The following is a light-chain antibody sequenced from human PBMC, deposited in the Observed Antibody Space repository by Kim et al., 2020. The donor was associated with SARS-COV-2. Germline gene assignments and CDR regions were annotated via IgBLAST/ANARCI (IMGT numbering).Light chain of an antibody. Sequence: SASVGDRVTITCRASQSISSWLAWYQQKPGKAPQLLIYDASSLESGVPSSFSGSGSGTEFTLTISSLQPDDFATYYCQQYNSYPFTFGPGTKVDIK. CDR3: QQYNSYPFT. CDR1: QSISSW. V-gene: IGKV1-5*01. J-gene: IGKJ3*01. CDR2: DAS.